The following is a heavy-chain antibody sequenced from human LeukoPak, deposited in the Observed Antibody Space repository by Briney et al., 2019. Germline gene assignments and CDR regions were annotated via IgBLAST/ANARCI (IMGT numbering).Heavy chain of an antibody. Sequence: PSETLSLTCTVSGGSISSYYWSWVRQPPGKGLEWIGYMYYSGSTNYNPSLKSRATISVDTSKNQFSLKLTSVTAADTAVYYCARGDNYGLTYFFDYWGQGTLVTVSS. CDR1: GGSISSYY. D-gene: IGHD5-24*01. CDR2: MYYSGST. V-gene: IGHV4-59*01. CDR3: ARGDNYGLTYFFDY. J-gene: IGHJ4*02.